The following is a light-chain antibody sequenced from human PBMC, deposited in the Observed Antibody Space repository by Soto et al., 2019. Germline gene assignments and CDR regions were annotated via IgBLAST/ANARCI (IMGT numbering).Light chain of an antibody. Sequence: DIQMTQSPSTLSASLGDRATITCRASQSISNWLAWYQQKPGKAPKLLLYNASSLESGVLSRFSGSGSGTEFTLTISNLQHDDVASYYWQQNNSYTFGQGTKLEIK. CDR3: QQNNSYT. J-gene: IGKJ2*01. CDR2: NAS. V-gene: IGKV1-5*03. CDR1: QSISNW.